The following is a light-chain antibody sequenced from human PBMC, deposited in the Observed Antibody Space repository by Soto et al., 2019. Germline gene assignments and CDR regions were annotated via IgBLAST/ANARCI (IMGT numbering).Light chain of an antibody. CDR1: QSISSW. V-gene: IGKV1-5*01. J-gene: IGKJ1*01. CDR3: QQYKTFSWT. CDR2: DAS. Sequence: DIQMTQSPSTLSASVGGRVTITCRASQSISSWLAWYQQKPGKAPKLLIYDASSLQSGAPSRFSGSGSGTEFTLTISSLQPDDFATYYCQQYKTFSWTFGQGTKVDIK.